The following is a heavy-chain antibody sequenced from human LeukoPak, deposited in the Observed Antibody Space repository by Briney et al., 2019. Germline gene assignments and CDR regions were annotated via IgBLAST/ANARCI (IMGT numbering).Heavy chain of an antibody. D-gene: IGHD2-8*01. V-gene: IGHV4-4*07. J-gene: IGHJ6*03. CDR2: IYASGST. CDR3: ARDIRSHNGPGGYYYYYMDV. Sequence: PSETLSLTCTVSGDSMSDSYWSWIRQPAGKGLEWIGRIYASGSTTYTPSLQSRVTLSVDTSSNQFSLTLSSVTAADTAVYHCARDIRSHNGPGGYYYYYMDVWGKGTTVTVSS. CDR1: GDSMSDSY.